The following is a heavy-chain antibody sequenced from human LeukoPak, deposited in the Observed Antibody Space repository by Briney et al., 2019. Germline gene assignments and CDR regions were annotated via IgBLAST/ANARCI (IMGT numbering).Heavy chain of an antibody. CDR1: GFTFSTYA. D-gene: IGHD3-10*01. J-gene: IGHJ6*03. V-gene: IGHV3-23*01. Sequence: GGSLRLSCAASGFTFSTYAMSWVRQAPGKGLEWVSVISGGGVSTYYADSVKGRFTISRDNSKNTLYLQMNSLRAEDTAVYYCAKAVDMVRNYYYYMDVWGKGTTVTVSS. CDR2: ISGGGVST. CDR3: AKAVDMVRNYYYYMDV.